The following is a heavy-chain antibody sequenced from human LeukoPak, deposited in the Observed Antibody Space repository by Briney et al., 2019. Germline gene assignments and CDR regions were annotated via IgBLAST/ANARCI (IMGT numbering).Heavy chain of an antibody. CDR2: IYTSGST. CDR1: GGSISSGSYY. J-gene: IGHJ4*02. D-gene: IGHD2/OR15-2a*01. CDR3: ARDRLSCFDY. Sequence: SQTLSLTCTVSGGSISSGSYYWSWIRQPAGKGLEWIGRIYTSGSTNYNPSLKSRVTISVDTSKNQFSLKLSSVTAADTAVYYCARDRLSCFDYWGQGTLVTVSS. V-gene: IGHV4-61*02.